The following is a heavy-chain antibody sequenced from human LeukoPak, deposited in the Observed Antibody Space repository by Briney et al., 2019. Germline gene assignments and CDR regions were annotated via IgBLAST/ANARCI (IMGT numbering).Heavy chain of an antibody. CDR1: GFIFSNYA. V-gene: IGHV3-23*01. J-gene: IGHJ4*02. Sequence: TGGSLRLSCAASGFIFSNYAMTWVRQAPGKGLEWVSALSDTGDNKYYADSVKGRFTILRDNSKNTLYLQMNSLRAEDTALYYCAKAYGSGSYKLDFWGQGTLVTASS. D-gene: IGHD3-10*01. CDR2: LSDTGDNK. CDR3: AKAYGSGSYKLDF.